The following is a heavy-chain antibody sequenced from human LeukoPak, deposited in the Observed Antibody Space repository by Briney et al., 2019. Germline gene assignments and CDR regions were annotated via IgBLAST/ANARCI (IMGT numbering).Heavy chain of an antibody. V-gene: IGHV4-59*07. Sequence: PSDTLSLTCTVSGGSISSYYWSWLRQPPGKGLEWSGYIYYSGCTNYNPSLKSRVTISVDTSKNQLSLKLSSVTAEDTAVYYCERVRDGDYATQGRTFQTTPGCMDVWGQGTTVTVSS. CDR2: IYYSGCT. J-gene: IGHJ6*02. CDR1: GGSISSYY. CDR3: ERVRDGDYATQGRTFQTTPGCMDV. D-gene: IGHD4-17*01.